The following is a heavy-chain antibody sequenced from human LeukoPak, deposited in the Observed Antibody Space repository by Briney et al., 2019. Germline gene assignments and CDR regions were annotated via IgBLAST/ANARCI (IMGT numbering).Heavy chain of an antibody. CDR1: GGSITSYY. D-gene: IGHD6-19*01. Sequence: SETLSLTCIVSGGSITSYYWSWIRQPPGKGLEWIAYISYSGSTNYNPPLKSPVTISVDTSKNQFSLKLSSVTAADTAVYYCARASSSGWYNYWGQGTLVTVSS. V-gene: IGHV4-59*01. J-gene: IGHJ4*02. CDR3: ARASSSGWYNY. CDR2: ISYSGST.